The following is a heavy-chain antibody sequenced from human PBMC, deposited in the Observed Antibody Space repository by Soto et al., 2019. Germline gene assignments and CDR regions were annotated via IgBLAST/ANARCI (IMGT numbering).Heavy chain of an antibody. CDR2: ISGSGGST. Sequence: TGGSLRLSCAASGFTFSSYAMSWVRQAPGKGLEWVSAISGSGGSTYYADSVKGRFTISRDNSKNTLYLQMNSLRAEDTAVYYCAKVLVDTAMVNVNYFDYWGQGTLVTVSS. J-gene: IGHJ4*02. CDR3: AKVLVDTAMVNVNYFDY. D-gene: IGHD5-18*01. V-gene: IGHV3-23*01. CDR1: GFTFSSYA.